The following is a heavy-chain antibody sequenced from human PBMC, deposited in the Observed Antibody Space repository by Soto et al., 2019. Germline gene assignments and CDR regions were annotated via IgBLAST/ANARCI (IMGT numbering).Heavy chain of an antibody. CDR1: GGTFSSYA. CDR3: ARSRGYYDSSGYFLAFDI. V-gene: IGHV1-69*13. J-gene: IGHJ3*02. D-gene: IGHD3-22*01. CDR2: IIPIFGTA. Sequence: GASVKVSCKASGGTFSSYAISWVRQAPGQGLEWMGGIIPIFGTASYAQKFQGRVTITADESTSTAYMELSSLRSEDTAVYYCARSRGYYDSSGYFLAFDIWGQGTMVTVSS.